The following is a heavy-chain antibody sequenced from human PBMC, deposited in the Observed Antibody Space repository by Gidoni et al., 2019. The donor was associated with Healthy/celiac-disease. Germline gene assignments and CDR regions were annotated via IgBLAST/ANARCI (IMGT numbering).Heavy chain of an antibody. D-gene: IGHD3-22*01. CDR3: ARGATMIVVAITGLDWYFDL. Sequence: QVQMVESGGGVVQPGRSLRLSGAASGFTFSSYGMHWVRQAPGKGLEWVAVICDDVSNKYYADSVKGRFTISRDNSKNTLYLQMNSLRAEDTAVYYCARGATMIVVAITGLDWYFDLWGRGTLVTVSS. V-gene: IGHV3-33*01. CDR1: GFTFSSYG. CDR2: ICDDVSNK. J-gene: IGHJ2*01.